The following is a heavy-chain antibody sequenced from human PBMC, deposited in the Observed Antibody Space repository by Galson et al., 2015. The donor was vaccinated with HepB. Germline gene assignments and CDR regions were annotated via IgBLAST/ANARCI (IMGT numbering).Heavy chain of an antibody. D-gene: IGHD3-3*01. CDR3: ARARAIFGVVIGKYYFDY. J-gene: IGHJ4*02. V-gene: IGHV1-69*01. CDR2: IIPIFGTA. CDR1: GGTFSSYA. Sequence: SGGTFSSYAISWVRQAPGQGLEWMGGIIPIFGTANYAQKFQGRVTITADESTSTAYMELSSLRSEDTAVYYCARARAIFGVVIGKYYFDYWGQGTLVTVSS.